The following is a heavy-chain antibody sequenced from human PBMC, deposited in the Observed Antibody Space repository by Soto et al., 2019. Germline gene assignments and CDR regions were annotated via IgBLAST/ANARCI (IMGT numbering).Heavy chain of an antibody. CDR1: GYGFSSYW. CDR3: ARQGSNGADYYYGMDV. Sequence: GESLKISCKGSGYGFSSYWIAWVRQMPGKGLEWMGIIYPGDSDTRYSPSFQGQVTMSVDKSNNTAYLHWSSLKASDTAMYYCARQGSNGADYYYGMDVWGQGTTVTVSS. CDR2: IYPGDSDT. D-gene: IGHD2-8*01. V-gene: IGHV5-51*01. J-gene: IGHJ6*02.